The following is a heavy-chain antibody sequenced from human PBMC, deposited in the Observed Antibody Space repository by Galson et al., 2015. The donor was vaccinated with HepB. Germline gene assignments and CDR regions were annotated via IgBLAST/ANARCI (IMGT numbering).Heavy chain of an antibody. CDR3: ASQRYSYDPFDY. CDR1: GYTFTSYY. J-gene: IGHJ4*02. D-gene: IGHD5-18*01. Sequence: SVKVSCKASGYTFTSYYMHWVRQAPGQGLEWMGIINPSGGSTSYAQKFQGRVTMTRDTSTSTVYMELSSLRSEDTAVYYWASQRYSYDPFDYSGQGTLVTVSS. V-gene: IGHV1-46*01. CDR2: INPSGGST.